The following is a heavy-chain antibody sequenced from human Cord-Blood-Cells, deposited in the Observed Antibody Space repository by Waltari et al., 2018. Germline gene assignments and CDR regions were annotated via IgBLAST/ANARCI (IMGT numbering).Heavy chain of an antibody. J-gene: IGHJ3*02. CDR3: ARVFLSTYYTVTKAFDI. V-gene: IGHV1-2*02. CDR2: INPNSGGT. D-gene: IGHD4-17*01. CDR1: GYTFPGYY. Sequence: QVQLVQSGAEVKKPGASVKVSCKASGYTFPGYYMHWVRQAPGQGLEWMGWINPNSGGTNYAQKFQGRVTMTRDTSISTAYMELSRLRSDDTAVYYCARVFLSTYYTVTKAFDIWGQGTMVTVSS.